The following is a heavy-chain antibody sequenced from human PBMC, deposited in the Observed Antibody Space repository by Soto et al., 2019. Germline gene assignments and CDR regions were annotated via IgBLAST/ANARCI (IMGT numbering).Heavy chain of an antibody. V-gene: IGHV4-39*01. J-gene: IGHJ4*02. Sequence: QLQLQESGPGLVKPSETLSLICTVSGGSISGGDYYWAWIRQPPGKGLEWIATIHYRGNTYSNPSVSTRVTIAADTSENQFFLDLSTLTAADAAVYYCARHFTPRYGADCFDYWGQGTLVTVSS. CDR2: IHYRGNT. CDR1: GGSISGGDYY. CDR3: ARHFTPRYGADCFDY. D-gene: IGHD3-16*02.